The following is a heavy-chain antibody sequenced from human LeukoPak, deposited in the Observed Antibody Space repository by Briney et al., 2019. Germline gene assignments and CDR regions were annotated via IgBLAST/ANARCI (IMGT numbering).Heavy chain of an antibody. CDR1: GYTFTGYY. D-gene: IGHD3-22*01. CDR3: ARDVYYYDSSGYLGY. V-gene: IGHV1-2*02. J-gene: IGHJ4*02. Sequence: GASVKVSCKASGYTFTGYYMHWVRQAPGQGLEWMGWINPNSGGTIYAQKFQGRVTMTRDTSISTAYMELSRLRSDDTAVYYCARDVYYYDSSGYLGYWGQGTLVTVSS. CDR2: INPNSGGT.